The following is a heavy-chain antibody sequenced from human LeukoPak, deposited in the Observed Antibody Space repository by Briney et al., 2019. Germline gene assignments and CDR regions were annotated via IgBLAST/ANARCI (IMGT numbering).Heavy chain of an antibody. CDR1: GGPISSGGYS. CDR2: IYHSGST. CDR3: ARANIVVGTAIHAEIDAFDI. D-gene: IGHD2-21*02. Sequence: SETPSLTCAVSGGPISSGGYSWSWIRQPPGKGLEWIGYIYHSGSTYYNPSLKSRVTISVDRSKNQFSLKLSSVTAADTAVYYCARANIVVGTAIHAEIDAFDIWGQGTMVTVSS. J-gene: IGHJ3*02. V-gene: IGHV4-30-2*01.